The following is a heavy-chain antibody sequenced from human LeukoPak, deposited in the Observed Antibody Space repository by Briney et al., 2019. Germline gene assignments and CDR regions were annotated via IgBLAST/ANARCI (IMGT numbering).Heavy chain of an antibody. D-gene: IGHD2-15*01. CDR1: GFTFSSYA. CDR2: ISGSGGST. J-gene: IGHJ3*02. Sequence: GGSLRLSCAASGFTFSSYAMSWVRQAPGKGLEWVSAISGSGGSTYYADSVKGQFTISRDNSKNTLYLQMNSLRAEDTAVYYCAKDGRIVVVVAAHAFDIWGQGTMVTVSS. V-gene: IGHV3-23*01. CDR3: AKDGRIVVVVAAHAFDI.